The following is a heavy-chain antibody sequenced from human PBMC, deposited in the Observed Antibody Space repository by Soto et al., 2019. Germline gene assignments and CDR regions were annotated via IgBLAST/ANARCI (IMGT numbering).Heavy chain of an antibody. CDR3: ARALGYSVYDSDGYHYDRMAF. Sequence: GASVKVSCKASGYTFTSYGISWVRQAPGQGLEWMGWISAYNGNTNYAQKLQGRVTMTTDTSTSTAYMELSSLRSDDTAVYYCARALGYSVYDSDGYHYDRMAFWGQGTTDTGSS. CDR2: ISAYNGNT. J-gene: IGHJ6*02. V-gene: IGHV1-18*01. CDR1: GYTFTSYG. D-gene: IGHD5-12*01.